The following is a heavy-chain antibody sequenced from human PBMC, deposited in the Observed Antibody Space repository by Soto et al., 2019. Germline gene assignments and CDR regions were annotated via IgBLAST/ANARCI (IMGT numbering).Heavy chain of an antibody. CDR1: GGTFSSYT. CDR2: IIPILGIA. D-gene: IGHD2-2*01. Sequence: ASVKVSCKASGGTFSSYTISWVRQAPGQGLEWMGRIIPILGIANYAQKFQGRVTITADKSTSTAYMELSSLRSEDTAVYYCARGVLPAAMPAYYYYYMDVWGKGTTVTVSS. CDR3: ARGVLPAAMPAYYYYYMDV. V-gene: IGHV1-69*02. J-gene: IGHJ6*03.